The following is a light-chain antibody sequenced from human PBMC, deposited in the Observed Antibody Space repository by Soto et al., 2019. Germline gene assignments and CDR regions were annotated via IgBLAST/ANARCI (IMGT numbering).Light chain of an antibody. Sequence: EIVLTQSPATLSLSPGERATLSCRASQSVGTHLAWYQKKPGQGPRLLIYDASTRATGIPARFSGSGSGTEFTLTISSLQSEDFAVYYCQQYNNWPPFTFGPGTKVDIK. V-gene: IGKV3-15*01. CDR1: QSVGTH. CDR3: QQYNNWPPFT. CDR2: DAS. J-gene: IGKJ3*01.